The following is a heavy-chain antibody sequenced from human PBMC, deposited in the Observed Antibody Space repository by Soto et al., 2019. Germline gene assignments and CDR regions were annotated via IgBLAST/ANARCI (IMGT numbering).Heavy chain of an antibody. Sequence: GGSLRLSCAASGFNFSTYGMHWVRQAPGKGLEWVSTISSNSAYIYYTDALRGRFTISRDNAKNSLHLQMNSLRAEDTAVYYCTRDASRDSSARGWFDPWGPGTLVTVSS. V-gene: IGHV3-21*01. J-gene: IGHJ5*02. CDR2: ISSNSAYI. CDR1: GFNFSTYG. CDR3: TRDASRDSSARGWFDP. D-gene: IGHD6-13*01.